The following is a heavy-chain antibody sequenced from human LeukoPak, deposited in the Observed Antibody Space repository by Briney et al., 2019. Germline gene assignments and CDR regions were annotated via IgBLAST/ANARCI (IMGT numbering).Heavy chain of an antibody. CDR1: GFIFSNNW. CDR2: INWNGGST. D-gene: IGHD5-12*01. CDR3: ARDKAAPDPRYSGYDPRYFDY. V-gene: IGHV3-20*01. J-gene: IGHJ4*02. Sequence: GGSLRLSCAASGFIFSNNWMSWVRQAPGKGLEWVSGINWNGGSTGYADSVKGRFTISRDNAKNSLYLQMNSLRAEDTALYHCARDKAAPDPRYSGYDPRYFDYWGQGTLVTVSS.